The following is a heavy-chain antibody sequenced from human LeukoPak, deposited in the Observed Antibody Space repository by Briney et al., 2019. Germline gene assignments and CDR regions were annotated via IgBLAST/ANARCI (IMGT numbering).Heavy chain of an antibody. CDR2: INHSGST. V-gene: IGHV4-34*01. Sequence: KSSETLSLTCAVYGGSFSGYYWSWIRQPPGKGLEWIGEINHSGSTNHNPSLKSRVTISVDTSKNQFSLKLSSVTAADTAVYYCARGLEARDFDYWGQGTLVTVSS. CDR3: ARGLEARDFDY. CDR1: GGSFSGYY. D-gene: IGHD6-6*01. J-gene: IGHJ4*02.